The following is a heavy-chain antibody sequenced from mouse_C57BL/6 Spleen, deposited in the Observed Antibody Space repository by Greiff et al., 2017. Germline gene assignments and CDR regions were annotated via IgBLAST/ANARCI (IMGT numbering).Heavy chain of an antibody. D-gene: IGHD1-1*01. Sequence: VQLQQSGAELVRPGASVTLSCKASGYTFTDYEMHWVKQTPVHGLEWIGAIDPEHGGTAYNQKFKGKAILTADKSSSTAYMELRSLTSEDTAVYYGTRHTTVVATTTFDYWGQGTTLTVSS. CDR3: TRHTTVVATTTFDY. CDR2: IDPEHGGT. CDR1: GYTFTDYE. J-gene: IGHJ2*01. V-gene: IGHV1-15*01.